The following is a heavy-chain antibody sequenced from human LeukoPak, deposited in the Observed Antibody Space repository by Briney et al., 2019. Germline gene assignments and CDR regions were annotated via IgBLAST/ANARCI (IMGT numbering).Heavy chain of an antibody. CDR2: MKTDGSEK. V-gene: IGHV3-7*04. Sequence: GGSLRLSCAASGLTFSSHWMHWVRQAPGKGLEWVANMKTDGSEKSYVDSVKGRFTISRDNAKNSLYLQMNSLRAEDTAIYYCTRVGYIDEGIDYWGQGTLVTVSS. CDR3: TRVGYIDEGIDY. CDR1: GLTFSSHW. J-gene: IGHJ4*02. D-gene: IGHD5-24*01.